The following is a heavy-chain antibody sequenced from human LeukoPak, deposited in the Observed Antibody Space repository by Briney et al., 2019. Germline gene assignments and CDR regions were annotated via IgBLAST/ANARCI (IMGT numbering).Heavy chain of an antibody. CDR3: ARGKRRVVFGQNYYGMDV. J-gene: IGHJ6*02. D-gene: IGHD3-10*02. CDR2: MNPNSGNT. V-gene: IGHV1-8*01. Sequence: ASVKVSCKASGYTFTSYDINWVRQATGQGLEWMGWMNPNSGNTGYAQKFQGRVTMTRNTSISTAYMELSSLRSEDTAVYYCARGKRRVVFGQNYYGMDVWGQGTTVIVSS. CDR1: GYTFTSYD.